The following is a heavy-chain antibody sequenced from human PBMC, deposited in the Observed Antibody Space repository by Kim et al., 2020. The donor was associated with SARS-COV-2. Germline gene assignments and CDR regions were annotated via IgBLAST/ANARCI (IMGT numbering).Heavy chain of an antibody. CDR2: IWYDGSNK. D-gene: IGHD3-10*01. J-gene: IGHJ4*02. V-gene: IGHV3-33*01. CDR1: GFTFSSYG. CDR3: ARDRRVTMVRGVTQPDY. Sequence: GGSLRLSCAASGFTFSSYGMHWVRQAPGKGLEWVAVIWYDGSNKYYADSVKGRFTISRDNSKNTLYLQMNSLRPEDTAVYYCARDRRVTMVRGVTQPDYWGQRALVTVSS.